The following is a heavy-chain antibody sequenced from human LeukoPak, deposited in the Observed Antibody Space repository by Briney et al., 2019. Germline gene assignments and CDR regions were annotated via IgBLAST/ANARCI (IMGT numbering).Heavy chain of an antibody. V-gene: IGHV1-18*01. CDR1: GYTFTSYG. D-gene: IGHD6-19*01. CDR3: ARRYSSGWFGGAFDI. CDR2: ISAYNGNT. Sequence: ASVKVSCKASGYTFTSYGISWLRQAPGQGLEWMGWISAYNGNTNYAQKLQGRVTMTTDTSTSTAYMELRSLRSDDTAVYYCARRYSSGWFGGAFDIWGQGTMVTVSS. J-gene: IGHJ3*02.